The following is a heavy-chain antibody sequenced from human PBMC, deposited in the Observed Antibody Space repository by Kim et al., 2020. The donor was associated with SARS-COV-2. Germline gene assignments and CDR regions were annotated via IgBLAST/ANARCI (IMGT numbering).Heavy chain of an antibody. V-gene: IGHV3-9*01. CDR1: GFTFGDYA. D-gene: IGHD3-10*01. CDR3: AKDRGSGSYIWSLNDY. J-gene: IGHJ4*02. Sequence: GGSLRLSCAASGFTFGDYAMHWVRQAPGKGLEWVSGISWNSGSIGYADAVKGRFTISRDNAKNSLYLQMNSLRAEDTALYYCAKDRGSGSYIWSLNDYWGQGTLVTVSS. CDR2: ISWNSGSI.